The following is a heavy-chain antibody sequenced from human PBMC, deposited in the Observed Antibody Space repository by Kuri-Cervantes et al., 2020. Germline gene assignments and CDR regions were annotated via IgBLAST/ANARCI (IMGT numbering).Heavy chain of an antibody. V-gene: IGHV3-73*01. J-gene: IGHJ3*02. CDR2: VKSKTNNYAA. CDR1: GFTFSGSS. CDR3: TGTGESQYDAFDI. Sequence: GGSLRLSCEASGFTFSGSSMHWVRQASGKGLEWVARVKSKTNNYAASYAASVKGRFTISRDDSKNTAYLEMNNLKTEDTAVYYCTGTGESQYDAFDIWGQGTMVTVSS. D-gene: IGHD7-27*01.